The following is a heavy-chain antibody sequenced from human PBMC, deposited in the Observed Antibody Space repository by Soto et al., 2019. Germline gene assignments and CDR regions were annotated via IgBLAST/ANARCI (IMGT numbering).Heavy chain of an antibody. D-gene: IGHD4-17*01. Sequence: PSETLSLTCTVSGGSVSSGSYYWSWIRQPPGKGLEWIGEINHSGSTNYNPSLKSRVTISVDTSKNQFSLKLSSVTAADTAVYYCARGVAYGDVHYYYYGMDVWGQGTTVTVSS. CDR3: ARGVAYGDVHYYYYGMDV. J-gene: IGHJ6*02. CDR1: GGSVSSGSYY. CDR2: INHSGST. V-gene: IGHV4-61*01.